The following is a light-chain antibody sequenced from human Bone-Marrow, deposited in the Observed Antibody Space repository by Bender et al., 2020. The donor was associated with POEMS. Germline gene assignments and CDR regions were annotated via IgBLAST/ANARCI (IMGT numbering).Light chain of an antibody. V-gene: IGLV1-47*01. J-gene: IGLJ3*02. CDR1: GSNVGSNY. CDR2: SND. CDR3: QSFDTSLSGWV. Sequence: QSVLTQPPSASGTPGQRVTISCSGSGSNVGSNYVSWYQQVAGTAPKLLIHSNDQRPSGVPDRFSGSKSGTSVSLTITGLQAEDEADYYCQSFDTSLSGWVFGAGTKLTV.